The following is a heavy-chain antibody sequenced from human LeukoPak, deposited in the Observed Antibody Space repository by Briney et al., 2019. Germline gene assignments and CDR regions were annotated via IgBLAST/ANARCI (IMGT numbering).Heavy chain of an antibody. Sequence: ASVTVSCKASGYTFTGYYMHWVRQAPGQGLEWMGWINPNSGGTNYAQKFQGRVTMTRDTSISTAYMELSRLRSDDTAVYYCASPVNSSGYYYEGFDYWGQGTLVTVSS. CDR3: ASPVNSSGYYYEGFDY. CDR2: INPNSGGT. J-gene: IGHJ4*02. D-gene: IGHD3-22*01. V-gene: IGHV1-2*02. CDR1: GYTFTGYY.